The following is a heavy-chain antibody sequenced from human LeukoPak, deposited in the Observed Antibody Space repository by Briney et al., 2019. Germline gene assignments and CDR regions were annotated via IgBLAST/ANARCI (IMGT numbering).Heavy chain of an antibody. D-gene: IGHD3-22*01. CDR1: GYTLTELS. J-gene: IGHJ4*02. CDR3: ATHSGNYYDSSGYYHV. V-gene: IGHV1-24*01. Sequence: ASVKVSCKVSGYTLTELSMHWVRQAPGKGLEWMGGFDPEDGETIYAQKFQGRVTMTEDTSTDTAYMEPSSLRSEDTAVYYCATHSGNYYDSSGYYHVWGQGTLVTVSS. CDR2: FDPEDGET.